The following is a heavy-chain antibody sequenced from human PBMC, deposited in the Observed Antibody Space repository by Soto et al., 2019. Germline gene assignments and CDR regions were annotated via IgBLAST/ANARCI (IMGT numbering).Heavy chain of an antibody. CDR2: ISYDGTDE. CDR3: AKEKISTSCCNWFDP. D-gene: IGHD2-2*01. CDR1: GFSFSSYG. J-gene: IGHJ5*02. V-gene: IGHV3-30*18. Sequence: SCAASGFSFSSYGMHWVRQAPGKGLEWVAMISYDGTDEYYADSVKGRFTISRDNSKNAVYLQMNSLRAEDTAVYYCAKEKISTSCCNWFDPWGQGTLVTVS.